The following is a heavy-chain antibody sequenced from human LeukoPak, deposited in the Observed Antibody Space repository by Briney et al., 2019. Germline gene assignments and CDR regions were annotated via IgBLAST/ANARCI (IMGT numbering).Heavy chain of an antibody. D-gene: IGHD6-19*01. Sequence: ASVKVSCKASGYTFTSYYMHWVRQAPGQGLEWIGIINPSGGSTSYAQKFQGRVTMTRDTSTITVYMELSSLRSEDTAVYYCARDRKLSSGWSEFDYWGQGTLVTVSS. CDR2: INPSGGST. CDR1: GYTFTSYY. CDR3: ARDRKLSSGWSEFDY. J-gene: IGHJ4*02. V-gene: IGHV1-46*01.